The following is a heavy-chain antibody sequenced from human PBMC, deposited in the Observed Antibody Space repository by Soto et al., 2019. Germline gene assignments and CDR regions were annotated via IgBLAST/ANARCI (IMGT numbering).Heavy chain of an antibody. CDR3: ARVPLYSGPFYGMDV. Sequence: SETLSLTCTVSGGSISSGDYYWSWIRQPPGKGLEWIGYIYYSGSTYYNPSLKSRVTISVDTSKNQFSLKLSSVTAADTAVYYCARVPLYSGPFYGMDVWGQGTTVTVSS. V-gene: IGHV4-30-4*01. CDR1: GGSISSGDYY. J-gene: IGHJ6*02. CDR2: IYYSGST. D-gene: IGHD5-12*01.